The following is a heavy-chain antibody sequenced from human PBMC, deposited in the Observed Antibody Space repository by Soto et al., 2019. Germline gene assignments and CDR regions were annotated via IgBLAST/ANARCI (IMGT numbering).Heavy chain of an antibody. D-gene: IGHD3-22*01. J-gene: IGHJ4*02. CDR3: ARVPAASDRTAFYYVSRFFYFDY. V-gene: IGHV3-21*01. CDR1: GFTFSNST. CDR2: ITSSGSFI. Sequence: GGSLRLSCAASGFTFSNSTMNWVRQAPGKGLEWVACITSSGSFIYYADSMKGRFTISRDDAKKSLYLQMNSLRAEDTAVYYCARVPAASDRTAFYYVSRFFYFDYWGRGTQVTVSS.